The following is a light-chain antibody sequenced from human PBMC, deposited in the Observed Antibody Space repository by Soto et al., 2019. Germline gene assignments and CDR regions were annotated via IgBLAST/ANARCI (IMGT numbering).Light chain of an antibody. V-gene: IGKV3-11*01. CDR3: QQRSNWPPIT. CDR1: QSISSY. Sequence: ETALTQSPATLSLSPGERATLSCRASQSISSYLAGYQQKPGQAPRLLIYDASNRATGIPARFSGSGSGTDFTLTISSLEPEDFAVYYCQQRSNWPPITFGQGTRLEI. J-gene: IGKJ5*01. CDR2: DAS.